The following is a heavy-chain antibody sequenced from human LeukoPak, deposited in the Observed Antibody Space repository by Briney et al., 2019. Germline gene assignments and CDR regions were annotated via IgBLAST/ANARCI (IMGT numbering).Heavy chain of an antibody. CDR3: VRAVGPVGGYDSP. V-gene: IGHV4-59*01. CDR1: GGSFSSYY. J-gene: IGHJ5*02. CDR2: IYYSGST. Sequence: SETLSLTCTVSGGSFSSYYWSWIRQPPGKGLEWIGYIYYSGSTNYNPSLKSRVTISLDTSKNQSSLKLSSVTAADTAVYYCVRAVGPVGGYDSPWGQGTLVTVSS. D-gene: IGHD5-12*01.